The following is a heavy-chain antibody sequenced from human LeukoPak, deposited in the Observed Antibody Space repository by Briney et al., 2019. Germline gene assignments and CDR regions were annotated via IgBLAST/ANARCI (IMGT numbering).Heavy chain of an antibody. CDR2: ISTSGTAI. V-gene: IGHV3-11*04. D-gene: IGHD5-12*01. Sequence: GGSLRLSCAASGFTFSDYYMTWIRQAPGKGLEWVSYISTSGTAIYYADSVKGRFTISRDNSRNSLYLQMNSLRAEDTAVYYCARGGYSGYDFAFDIWGQGTMVTVSS. CDR3: ARGGYSGYDFAFDI. CDR1: GFTFSDYY. J-gene: IGHJ3*02.